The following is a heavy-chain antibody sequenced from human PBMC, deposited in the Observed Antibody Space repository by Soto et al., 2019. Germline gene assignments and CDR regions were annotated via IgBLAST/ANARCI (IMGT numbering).Heavy chain of an antibody. J-gene: IGHJ4*02. V-gene: IGHV3-30*04. CDR1: GFTFNSLS. Sequence: LGGSLRLSCTGSGFTFNSLSLHWVRQGPDKGLEWVAVVSFDGKVTYYADSVKGRFTVSRDISKNTIYLQANSLRPEDTAVYYCAREPYGDSQYFDYWGQGTPVTVSS. CDR2: VSFDGKVT. D-gene: IGHD2-21*02. CDR3: AREPYGDSQYFDY.